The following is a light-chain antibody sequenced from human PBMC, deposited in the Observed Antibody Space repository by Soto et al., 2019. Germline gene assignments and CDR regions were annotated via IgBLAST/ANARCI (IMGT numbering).Light chain of an antibody. CDR1: QSIDTN. CDR2: GAS. CDR3: QQYDNWPIT. V-gene: IGKV3-15*01. J-gene: IGKJ5*01. Sequence: EIGMTQSPATLSVSPGETVTLSCRPSQSIDTNLAWYQQKPGQARRLLMYGASTRATGLPDRFSGSGSGTEFTLIISSLHSEDSAIYYCQQYDNWPITFGQGTRLEIK.